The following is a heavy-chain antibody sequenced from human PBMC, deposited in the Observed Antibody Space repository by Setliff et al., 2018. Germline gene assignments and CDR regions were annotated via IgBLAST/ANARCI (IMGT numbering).Heavy chain of an antibody. Sequence: ASVKVSCKASGYTFTSYYMHWVRQAPGQGLEWMGWINAGNGNTKYSQKFQGRVTITRDTSTSTAYMELSSLRSEDTAVYYCARERTTNWEGYYFDYWGQGTLVTVSS. CDR3: ARERTTNWEGYYFDY. D-gene: IGHD7-27*01. CDR1: GYTFTSYY. J-gene: IGHJ4*02. CDR2: INAGNGNT. V-gene: IGHV1-3*01.